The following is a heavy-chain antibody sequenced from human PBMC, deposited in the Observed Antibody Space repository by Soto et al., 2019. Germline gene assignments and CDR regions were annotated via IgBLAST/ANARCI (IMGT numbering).Heavy chain of an antibody. Sequence: SETLSLTCAVSGGSISSGGYSWSWIRQPPGKGLEWIGYIYHSGSTYYNPSLKSRVTISVDRSKNQFSLKLSSVTAADTAVYYCASEYLKYDFWSGYHHYYGMDVWGQGTTVTVSS. D-gene: IGHD3-3*01. CDR1: GGSISSGGYS. V-gene: IGHV4-30-2*01. CDR3: ASEYLKYDFWSGYHHYYGMDV. J-gene: IGHJ6*02. CDR2: IYHSGST.